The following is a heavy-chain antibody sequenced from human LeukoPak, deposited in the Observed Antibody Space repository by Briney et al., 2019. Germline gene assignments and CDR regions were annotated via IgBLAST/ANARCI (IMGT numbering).Heavy chain of an antibody. J-gene: IGHJ6*03. D-gene: IGHD3-22*01. V-gene: IGHV1-69*06. CDR2: IIPIFGTA. CDR1: GGTFSSYA. Sequence: GASVKVSCKASGGTFSSYAISWVRQAPGQGLEWMGGIIPIFGTANYAQKFQGRVTITADKSTSTAYMELSSLKASDTAMYYCARLPYYYDSSGRPPLDYYYYMDVWGKGTTVTVSS. CDR3: ARLPYYYDSSGRPPLDYYYYMDV.